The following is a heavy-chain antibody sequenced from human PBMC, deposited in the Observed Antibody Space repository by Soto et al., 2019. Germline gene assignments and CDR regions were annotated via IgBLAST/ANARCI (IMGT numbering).Heavy chain of an antibody. J-gene: IGHJ6*02. CDR2: IIPIFGTA. Sequence: SVKVSCKASGGTFSSYAISWVRQAPGQGRAWMGGIIPIFGTANYAQKFQGRVTITADESTSTAYMELGSLRSEDTAVYYCARVAREIVGYPSHQYYYYYYGMDVWGQGTTVTVSS. CDR3: ARVAREIVGYPSHQYYYYYYGMDV. CDR1: GGTFSSYA. D-gene: IGHD1-26*01. V-gene: IGHV1-69*13.